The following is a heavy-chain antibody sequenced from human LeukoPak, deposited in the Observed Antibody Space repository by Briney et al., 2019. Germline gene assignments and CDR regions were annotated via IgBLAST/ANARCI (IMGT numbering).Heavy chain of an antibody. CDR1: GIIITSYW. D-gene: IGHD3-16*01. CDR2: IKQDGSEK. V-gene: IGHV3-7*01. J-gene: IGHJ5*02. Sequence: GGSLRLSCAASGIIITSYWMSWVRQTPGKGLEWVANIKQDGSEKNYVDSVKGRFTIFRDNARNSLYLQMNSLRAEDTAVYYCASHSYGYNHWGQGTLVIVSS. CDR3: ASHSYGYNH.